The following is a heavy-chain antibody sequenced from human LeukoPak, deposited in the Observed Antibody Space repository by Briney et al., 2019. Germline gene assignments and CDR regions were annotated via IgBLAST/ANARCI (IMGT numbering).Heavy chain of an antibody. CDR3: ARDRGRDGYSDY. J-gene: IGHJ4*02. Sequence: ASVKVSCKASGYTFTGYYMHWVRQAPGQGLEWMGWINPNSGGTNYAQMFQGRVTMTRDTSISTAYMELSRLRSDDTAVYYCARDRGRDGYSDYWGQGTLVTVSS. CDR2: INPNSGGT. CDR1: GYTFTGYY. D-gene: IGHD5-24*01. V-gene: IGHV1-2*02.